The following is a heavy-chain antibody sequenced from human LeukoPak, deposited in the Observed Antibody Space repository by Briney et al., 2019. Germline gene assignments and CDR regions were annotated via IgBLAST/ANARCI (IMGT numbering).Heavy chain of an antibody. CDR3: ARGLDRWLRGGGYFPTAFDI. V-gene: IGHV3-48*01. J-gene: IGHJ3*02. CDR1: GFTFSTSS. Sequence: GGSLRLSCAASGFTFSTSSMSWVRQAPGKGLEWISYISSSSLTIFYADSVRGRFIVSRDNAENSLSLQMNSLRVEDTAVYFCARGLDRWLRGGGYFPTAFDIWGQGTMATVSS. CDR2: ISSSSLTI. D-gene: IGHD5-24*01.